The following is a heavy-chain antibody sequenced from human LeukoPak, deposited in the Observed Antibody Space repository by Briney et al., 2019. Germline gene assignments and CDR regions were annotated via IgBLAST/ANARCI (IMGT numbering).Heavy chain of an antibody. D-gene: IGHD1-7*01. CDR3: AREITGTRGVDY. Sequence: SETLSLTCTVSGDSFSSYFWSWIRQPAGKGLEWIGRMYTSGITNSNPSLKSRVTMSVDTSKNQFSLNLTSVTAADTAVYYCAREITGTRGVDYWGQGILVTASS. CDR2: MYTSGIT. J-gene: IGHJ4*02. V-gene: IGHV4-4*07. CDR1: GDSFSSYF.